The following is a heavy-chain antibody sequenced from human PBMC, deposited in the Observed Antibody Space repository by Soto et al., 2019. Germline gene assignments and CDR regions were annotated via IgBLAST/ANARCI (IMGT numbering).Heavy chain of an antibody. V-gene: IGHV4-4*02. CDR3: ARVRYSSSWYGGGWFDP. Sequence: SETLSLTCAVSSGSISSSNWWSWVRQPPGKGLEWIGETYHSGSTNYNPSLKSRVTISVDKSKNQFSLKLSSVTAADTAVYYCARVRYSSSWYGGGWFDPWGQGTLVTVSS. D-gene: IGHD6-13*01. J-gene: IGHJ5*02. CDR1: SGSISSSNW. CDR2: TYHSGST.